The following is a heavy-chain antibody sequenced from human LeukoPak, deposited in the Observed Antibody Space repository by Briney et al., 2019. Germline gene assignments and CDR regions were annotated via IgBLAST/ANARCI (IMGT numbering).Heavy chain of an antibody. CDR1: GYTLTDLS. Sequence: ASAKVSCKVSGYTLTDLSMHWVRQAPGKGLEWMGGFDPEDGETVYAQKFQGRVTMTEDTSTDTAYMELSSLRSEDTAVYYCATLFPIPYSGYDIFDYWGQGTLVTVSS. CDR2: FDPEDGET. V-gene: IGHV1-24*01. CDR3: ATLFPIPYSGYDIFDY. D-gene: IGHD5-12*01. J-gene: IGHJ4*02.